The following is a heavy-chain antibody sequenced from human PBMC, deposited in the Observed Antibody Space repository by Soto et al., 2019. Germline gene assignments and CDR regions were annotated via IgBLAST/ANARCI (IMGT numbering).Heavy chain of an antibody. D-gene: IGHD1-26*01. CDR2: IYYSGST. CDR3: ARWELLGSGGYYFDY. V-gene: IGHV4-61*01. Sequence: KPSETLSLTCTVSGGSVSSGSYYWSWIQQPPGKGLEWIGYIYYSGSTNYNPSLKSRVTISVDTSKNQFSLKLSSVTAADTAVYYCARWELLGSGGYYFDYWGQGTLVTVSS. CDR1: GGSVSSGSYY. J-gene: IGHJ4*02.